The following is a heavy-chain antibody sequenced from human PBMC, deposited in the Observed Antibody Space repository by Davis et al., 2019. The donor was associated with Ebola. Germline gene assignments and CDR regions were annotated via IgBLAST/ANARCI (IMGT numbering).Heavy chain of an antibody. CDR3: TRQGDSRRNLGMDV. CDR2: IRSKANSYAT. J-gene: IGHJ6*02. Sequence: GESLKISCAASGFTFSSYDMHWVRQASGKGLEWVGRIRSKANSYATAYAASVKGRFTISRDDSKNTAYLQMNSLKTEDTAVYYCTRQGDSRRNLGMDVWGQGTTVTVSS. D-gene: IGHD1-7*01. CDR1: GFTFSSYD. V-gene: IGHV3-73*01.